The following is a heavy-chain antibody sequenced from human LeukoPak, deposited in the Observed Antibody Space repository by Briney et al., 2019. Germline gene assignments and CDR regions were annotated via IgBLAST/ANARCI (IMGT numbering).Heavy chain of an antibody. CDR2: IWYDGSTK. V-gene: IGHV3-33*01. D-gene: IGHD4/OR15-4a*01. CDR3: ASGFTPNVKSPFEY. Sequence: GRSLRLSCAASGFTFSSYAMHWVRQAPGKGLEWVAVIWYDGSTKYYAYSVKGRFTISRDNSKNTLFLQMNSLRPGDTAVYYCASGFTPNVKSPFEYWGQGTLVTVSS. CDR1: GFTFSSYA. J-gene: IGHJ4*02.